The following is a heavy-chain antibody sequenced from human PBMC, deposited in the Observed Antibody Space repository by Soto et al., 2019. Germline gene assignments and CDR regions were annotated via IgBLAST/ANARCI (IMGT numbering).Heavy chain of an antibody. CDR3: AKGTYPGTKAADRFAFDI. Sequence: QVQLEESGGGVVQPGGSLRLSCAASGFTFSSYGIHWVRQAPGKGLEWVAVISDDGNYKYYAEFVKGRFTISRENSKNTLYLQLNSLRAEDTALYYCAKGTYPGTKAADRFAFDIWGQGTMVTVSS. D-gene: IGHD6-13*01. V-gene: IGHV3-30*18. CDR2: ISDDGNYK. J-gene: IGHJ3*02. CDR1: GFTFSSYG.